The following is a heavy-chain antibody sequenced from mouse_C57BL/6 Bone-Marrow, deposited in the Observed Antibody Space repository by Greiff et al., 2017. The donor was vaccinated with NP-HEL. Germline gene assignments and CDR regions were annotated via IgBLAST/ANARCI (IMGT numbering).Heavy chain of an antibody. V-gene: IGHV5-12*01. Sequence: KLVESGGGLVQPGGSLKLSCAASGFTFSDYYMYWVRQTPEKRLEWVAYISNGGGSTYYPDTVKGRFTISRDNAKNTLYLQMSRLKSEDTAMYYCARHRDYYDYDEGYFDVWGTGTTVTVSS. CDR3: ARHRDYYDYDEGYFDV. D-gene: IGHD2-4*01. CDR2: ISNGGGST. J-gene: IGHJ1*03. CDR1: GFTFSDYY.